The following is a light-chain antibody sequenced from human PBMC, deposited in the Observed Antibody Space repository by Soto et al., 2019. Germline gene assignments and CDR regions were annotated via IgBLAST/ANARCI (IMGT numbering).Light chain of an antibody. CDR3: QQYVTSPT. V-gene: IGKV3-20*01. J-gene: IGKJ3*01. Sequence: EIVLTQSPGTLFLSPGERATLSCRASQSLAGNYLAWYQQKPGQAPRLLISGASSRATGIPDRFSGSGSGTDFTLIISRLEPEDFAVYYCQQYVTSPTFGPGTKVDIK. CDR1: QSLAGNY. CDR2: GAS.